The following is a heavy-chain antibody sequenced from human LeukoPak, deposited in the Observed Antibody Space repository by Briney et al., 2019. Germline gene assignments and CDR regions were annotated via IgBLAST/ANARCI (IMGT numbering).Heavy chain of an antibody. V-gene: IGHV3-23*01. J-gene: IGHJ5*02. Sequence: PGRSLRLSCAASGFTFSNYAMNWVRQAPGKGLEWVSGISGSGGSTYYADSVKGRFTISRDNSKNTLYLQMISLRAEDTAVYYCAKDRYSNYGNWFDPWGQGTLVTVFS. CDR3: AKDRYSNYGNWFDP. D-gene: IGHD4-11*01. CDR2: ISGSGGST. CDR1: GFTFSNYA.